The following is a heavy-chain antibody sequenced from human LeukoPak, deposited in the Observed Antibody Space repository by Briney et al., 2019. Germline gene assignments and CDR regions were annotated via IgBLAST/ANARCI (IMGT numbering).Heavy chain of an antibody. CDR3: ARAGGIAARPMDY. D-gene: IGHD6-6*01. CDR1: GYTFMSHG. J-gene: IGHJ4*02. Sequence: ASVKVSCKAYGYTFMSHGISWVRQAPGQGLGWMGWISGSSSNTNYAQRLQGRVTMTTDTSTTTAYMELRSLRSDDTAVYYCARAGGIAARPMDYWGQGTLVTVSS. CDR2: ISGSSSNT. V-gene: IGHV1-18*01.